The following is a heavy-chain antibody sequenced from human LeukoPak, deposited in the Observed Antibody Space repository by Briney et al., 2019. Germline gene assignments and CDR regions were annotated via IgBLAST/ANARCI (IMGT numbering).Heavy chain of an antibody. V-gene: IGHV3-7*03. CDR3: ARAESSNWYFDL. CDR1: GFTFSTYW. CDR2: IKQDGSEK. Sequence: GGSLRLSCAASGFTFSTYWMNWVRQAPGKGLEWVSNIKQDGSEKYYVDSVKGRFTLSRDSAKNSLYLQMNSLRAEDTAVYYCARAESSNWYFDLCGRGTLVTVSS. J-gene: IGHJ2*01. D-gene: IGHD3-10*01.